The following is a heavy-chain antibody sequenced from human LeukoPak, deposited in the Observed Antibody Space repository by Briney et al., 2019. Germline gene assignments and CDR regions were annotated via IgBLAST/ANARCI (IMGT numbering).Heavy chain of an antibody. CDR1: GGSFSGYY. D-gene: IGHD4-17*01. J-gene: IGHJ3*02. CDR2: INHSGST. Sequence: SETLSLTCAVYGGSFSGYYWSWIRQPPGXXXEWIGEINHSGSTNNNPSLKSRVTISVDTSKNKFSLKLSSVTAADTAVYFCASGFGDYYVGDAFDIWGQGTMVTVSS. CDR3: ASGFGDYYVGDAFDI. V-gene: IGHV4-34*01.